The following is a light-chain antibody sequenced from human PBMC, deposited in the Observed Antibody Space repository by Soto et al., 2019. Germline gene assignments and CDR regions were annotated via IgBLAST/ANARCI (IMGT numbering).Light chain of an antibody. CDR2: GAS. Sequence: EIVLTQSPGTLSLSPGERATLSCRASQSVSSSYLPWYQQKPGQAPRLLIYGASSRATGIPDSFSASGSGTDFHRTLSRLEPEDCAVYYSQQYGSSPLTFAGGTKVEIK. CDR1: QSVSSSY. J-gene: IGKJ4*01. CDR3: QQYGSSPLT. V-gene: IGKV3-20*01.